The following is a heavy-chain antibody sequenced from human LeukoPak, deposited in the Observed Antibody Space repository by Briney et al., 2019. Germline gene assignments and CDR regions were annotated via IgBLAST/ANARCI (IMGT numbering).Heavy chain of an antibody. D-gene: IGHD3-9*01. J-gene: IGHJ6*02. CDR3: AKDYPGPVLRYFDWLSGVLYYYYYGMDV. CDR1: GFTFDDYA. Sequence: PGGSLRLSCAASGFTFDDYAMHWVRQAPGKGLEWVSLISGDGGSTYYADSVKGRFTISRDNSKNSLYLQMNSLRTEDTALYYCAKDYPGPVLRYFDWLSGVLYYYYYGMDVWGQGTTVTVSS. V-gene: IGHV3-43*02. CDR2: ISGDGGST.